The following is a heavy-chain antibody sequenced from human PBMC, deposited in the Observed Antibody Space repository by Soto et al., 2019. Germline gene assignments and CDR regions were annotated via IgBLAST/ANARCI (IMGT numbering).Heavy chain of an antibody. CDR3: AREMVRGVGSDY. D-gene: IGHD3-10*01. CDR1: GYTFTSYG. V-gene: IGHV1-18*01. J-gene: IGHJ4*02. Sequence: QVQLVQSGAEVKKPGASVKVSCKASGYTFTSYGISWVRQAPGQGLEWMGWISTYNGNTKYEQKHQGRVTMTTDTSTRTAYMELRSLRPDDTAVFYCAREMVRGVGSDYWGQGTLVTVSS. CDR2: ISTYNGNT.